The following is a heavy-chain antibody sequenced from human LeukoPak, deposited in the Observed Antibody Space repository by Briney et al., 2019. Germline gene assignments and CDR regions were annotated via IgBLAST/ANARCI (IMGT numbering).Heavy chain of an antibody. V-gene: IGHV4-61*01. CDR2: IYDTGYS. CDR1: GYSISSGYY. Sequence: SETLSLTCTVSGYSISSGYYWSWIRQPPGKGLEWIGHIYDTGYSNYNPSLKTRVIISVDTSKNQFSLRLTSVTAADSATYYCARETSLVGYAGGLGFNYWGRGTLVTVSS. D-gene: IGHD2-2*01. CDR3: ARETSLVGYAGGLGFNY. J-gene: IGHJ4*02.